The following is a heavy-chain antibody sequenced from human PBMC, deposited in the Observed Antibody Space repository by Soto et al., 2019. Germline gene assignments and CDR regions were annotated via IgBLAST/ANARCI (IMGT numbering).Heavy chain of an antibody. Sequence: PGGSLRLSCAASGFTFSSNAMSWVRQAPGKGLEWVSAISGSGGSTYYADSVKGRFTISRDNSKNTLYLQMNSLRAEDTAVYYCAKNGPIVVVITLFDYWGQGTLVTVSS. D-gene: IGHD3-22*01. V-gene: IGHV3-23*01. J-gene: IGHJ4*02. CDR2: ISGSGGST. CDR1: GFTFSSNA. CDR3: AKNGPIVVVITLFDY.